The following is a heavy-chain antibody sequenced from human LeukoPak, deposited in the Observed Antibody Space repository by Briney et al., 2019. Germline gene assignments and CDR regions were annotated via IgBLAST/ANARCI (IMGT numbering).Heavy chain of an antibody. D-gene: IGHD7-27*01. CDR3: ARDQGQLGMIDY. J-gene: IGHJ4*02. CDR1: GDSISNYY. V-gene: IGHV4-59*01. CDR2: IYYSGST. Sequence: SETLSLTCTVSGDSISNYYWSWIRQPAGKGLEWIGYIYYSGSTNYNPSLKSRVTISVDTSKNQFSLKLSSVTAADTAVYYCARDQGQLGMIDYWGQGTLVTVSS.